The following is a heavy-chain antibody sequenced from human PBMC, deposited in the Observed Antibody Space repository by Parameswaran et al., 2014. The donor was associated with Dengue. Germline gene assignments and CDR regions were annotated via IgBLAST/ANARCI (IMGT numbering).Heavy chain of an antibody. Sequence: WIRQPPGKGLEWVAVISYDGSNKYYADSVKGRFTISRDNSKNTLYLQMNSLRAEDTAVYYCARDIVVVPAAIPWFDPWGQGTLVTVSS. CDR3: ARDIVVVPAAIPWFDP. V-gene: IGHV3-30-3*01. D-gene: IGHD2-2*02. J-gene: IGHJ5*02. CDR2: ISYDGSNK.